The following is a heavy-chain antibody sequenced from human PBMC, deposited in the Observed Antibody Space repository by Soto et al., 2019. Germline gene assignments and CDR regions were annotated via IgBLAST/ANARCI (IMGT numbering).Heavy chain of an antibody. D-gene: IGHD2-2*01. V-gene: IGHV4-39*01. J-gene: IGHJ5*02. CDR2: IYYSGST. Sequence: SETLSLTCTVSGGSISSSSYYWGWIRQPPGKGLEWIGSIYYSGSTYYNPSLKSRVTISVDTSKNQFSLKLSSVTAADTAVYYCARHDISRGSTSSGWGLVYNWFDPWGQGTLVTVSS. CDR3: ARHDISRGSTSSGWGLVYNWFDP. CDR1: GGSISSSSYY.